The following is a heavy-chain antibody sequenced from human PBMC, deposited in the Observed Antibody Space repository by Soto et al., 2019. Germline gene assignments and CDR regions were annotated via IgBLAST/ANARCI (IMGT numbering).Heavy chain of an antibody. CDR3: ARAKKVVPAANPSSYYYYMDV. V-gene: IGHV3-21*01. D-gene: IGHD2-2*01. J-gene: IGHJ6*03. Sequence: GGSLRLSCAASGFTFSSYSMNWVRQAPGKGLEWVSSISSSSSYIYYADSVKGRFTISRDNAKNSLYLQMNSLRAEDTAVYYCARAKKVVPAANPSSYYYYMDVWGKGTTVTVSS. CDR1: GFTFSSYS. CDR2: ISSSSSYI.